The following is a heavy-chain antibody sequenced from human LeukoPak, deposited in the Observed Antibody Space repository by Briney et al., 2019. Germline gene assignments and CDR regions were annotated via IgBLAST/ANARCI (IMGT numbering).Heavy chain of an antibody. D-gene: IGHD3-22*01. CDR2: IGTYNGKT. CDR1: GYTFNRHS. Sequence: ASVKVSCKASGYTFNRHSITWVRQAPGQGLEWMGWIGTYNGKTEYAQKLQGRVTMTRDTSTTTAYMELRSLRSEDTAVYYCARGYYDSSGYYYFDYWGQGTLVTVSS. J-gene: IGHJ4*02. V-gene: IGHV1-18*01. CDR3: ARGYYDSSGYYYFDY.